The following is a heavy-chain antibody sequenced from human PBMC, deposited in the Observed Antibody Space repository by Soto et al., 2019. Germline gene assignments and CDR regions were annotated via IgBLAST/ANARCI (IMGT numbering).Heavy chain of an antibody. CDR3: ARDDILTGYYTLDDAFDI. J-gene: IGHJ3*02. V-gene: IGHV3-74*01. CDR2: INSDGSST. CDR1: GFTFSSYW. Sequence: GGSLRLSCAASGFTFSSYWMHWVRQAPGKGLVWVSRINSDGSSTSYADSVKGRFTISRDNAKNTLYLQMNSLRAEDTAVYYCARDDILTGYYTLDDAFDIWGQGTMVTVSS. D-gene: IGHD3-9*01.